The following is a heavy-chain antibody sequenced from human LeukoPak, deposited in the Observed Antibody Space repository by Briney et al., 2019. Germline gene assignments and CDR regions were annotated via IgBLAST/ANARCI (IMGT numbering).Heavy chain of an antibody. CDR1: GGSISSYY. D-gene: IGHD2-21*02. J-gene: IGHJ5*02. V-gene: IGHV4-59*08. Sequence: PSETLSLTCTVSGGSISSYYWSWIRQHPGKGLEWIGSISHSGSTYYKPSLKGRVTISVDTSKNQFSLKLRSVTAADTAVYYCASVAYCGGDCYLDNWFDPWGQGTLVTVSS. CDR3: ASVAYCGGDCYLDNWFDP. CDR2: ISHSGST.